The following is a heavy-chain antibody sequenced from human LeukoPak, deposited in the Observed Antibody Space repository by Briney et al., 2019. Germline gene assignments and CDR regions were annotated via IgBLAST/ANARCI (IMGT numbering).Heavy chain of an antibody. CDR1: GFTFGDYA. J-gene: IGHJ6*03. D-gene: IGHD2-2*02. Sequence: GRSLRLSCTASGFTFGDYAMSWVRQAPGKGLEWVGFIRSKGYGGTTEYAASVKGRFTISRDGSKSIAYLQMNSLKTEDTAVYYCTRRWYCSSTSCYTNYYYMDVWGKGTTVTVSS. V-gene: IGHV3-49*04. CDR2: IRSKGYGGTT. CDR3: TRRWYCSSTSCYTNYYYMDV.